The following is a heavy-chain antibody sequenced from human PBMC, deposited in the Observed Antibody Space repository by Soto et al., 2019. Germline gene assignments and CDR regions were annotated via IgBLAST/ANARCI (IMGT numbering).Heavy chain of an antibody. CDR1: GFTFSSYS. J-gene: IGHJ6*02. V-gene: IGHV3-48*01. CDR2: ISSSSSTI. CDR3: AREPDPIRYYYYGMDV. Sequence: EVQLVESGGGLVQPGGSLRLSCAASGFTFSSYSMNWVRQAPGKGLEWVSYISSSSSTIYYADSVKGRFTISRDNAKNSLYLQMNSLRAEDTAVYYCAREPDPIRYYYYGMDVWGQGTTVTVSS.